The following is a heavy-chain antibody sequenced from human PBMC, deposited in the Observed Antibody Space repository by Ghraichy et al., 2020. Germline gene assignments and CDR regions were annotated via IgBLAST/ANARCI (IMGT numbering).Heavy chain of an antibody. Sequence: SQTLSLTCAVYGGSFSGYYWSWIRQPPGKGLEWIGEINHSGSTNYNPSLKSRVTISVDTSKNQFSLKLSSVTAADTAVYYCARGARSFRMKITIFGVVMGSGPMDVWGQGTTVTVSS. D-gene: IGHD3-3*01. CDR1: GGSFSGYY. CDR2: INHSGST. V-gene: IGHV4-34*01. J-gene: IGHJ6*02. CDR3: ARGARSFRMKITIFGVVMGSGPMDV.